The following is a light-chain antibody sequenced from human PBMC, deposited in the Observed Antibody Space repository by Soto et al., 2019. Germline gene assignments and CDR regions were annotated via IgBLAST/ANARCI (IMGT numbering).Light chain of an antibody. Sequence: DIQITQSPSTLSGSVGDRVTITCRASQTISSWLAWYPQKPGKAPKILIYKASTLKSGVPSRFSGSGSGTECTLTISSLQPDDVATDYCQHYNSYSEAFGQGTKVDIK. CDR2: KAS. J-gene: IGKJ1*01. V-gene: IGKV1-5*03. CDR1: QTISSW. CDR3: QHYNSYSEA.